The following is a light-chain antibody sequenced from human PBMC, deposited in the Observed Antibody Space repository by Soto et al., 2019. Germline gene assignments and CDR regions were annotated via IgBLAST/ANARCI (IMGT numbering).Light chain of an antibody. CDR1: QYVGTR. CDR2: YTS. V-gene: IGKV3-11*01. J-gene: IGKJ1*01. CDR3: HQRQSWPRT. Sequence: EIVWTQSPATVSSSPGETATLSCRASQYVGTRLAWYQHKPGQAPRLLIYYTSNRATGIPARFSGSGSGTDFTLTINSLAPEDFAIYYCHQRQSWPRTFGQGTKVDIK.